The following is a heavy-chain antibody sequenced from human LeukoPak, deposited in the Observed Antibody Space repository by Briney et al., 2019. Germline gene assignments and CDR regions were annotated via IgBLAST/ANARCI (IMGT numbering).Heavy chain of an antibody. V-gene: IGHV4-34*01. J-gene: IGHJ6*02. Sequence: SETLSLTCAVYGGSFSGYYWSWIRQPPGKGLEWIGEINHSGSTNYNPSLKSRVTISVDTSKNQFSLKLSSVTAADTAVYYCARGGVGASSDYYYYGMDVWGQGTTVTVSS. D-gene: IGHD1-26*01. CDR2: INHSGST. CDR3: ARGGVGASSDYYYYGMDV. CDR1: GGSFSGYY.